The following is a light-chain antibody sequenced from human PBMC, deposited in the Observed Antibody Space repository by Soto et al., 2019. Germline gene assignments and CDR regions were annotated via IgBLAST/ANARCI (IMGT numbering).Light chain of an antibody. J-gene: IGKJ1*01. CDR1: QSVNNNF. CDR3: HQYGTSPAT. V-gene: IGKV3-20*01. CDR2: AAS. Sequence: IVLTQSPGTLSLSPGERAALSCRASQSVNNNFLAWYQLKPGQAPRLLIYAASNRATGIPDRFSGSASGADFTLTIRRLEPEDFAVYYCHQYGTSPATFGQGTKVDI.